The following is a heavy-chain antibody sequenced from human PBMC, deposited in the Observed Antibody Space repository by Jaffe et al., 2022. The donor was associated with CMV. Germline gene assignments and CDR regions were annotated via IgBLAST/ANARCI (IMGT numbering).Heavy chain of an antibody. J-gene: IGHJ5*02. CDR3: TKANSPFTWFAP. V-gene: IGHV3-53*01. CDR2: IYSGGQT. Sequence: EVQLVESGGGLVRPGGSLRLSCAGSGFTVRTNYMSWVRLAPGRGLEWVSSIYSGGQTHHADSVKGRFTISRDNAKNVVYLQMNSLTTDDTAVYYCTKANSPFTWFAPWGQGTQVTVSS. CDR1: GFTVRTNY.